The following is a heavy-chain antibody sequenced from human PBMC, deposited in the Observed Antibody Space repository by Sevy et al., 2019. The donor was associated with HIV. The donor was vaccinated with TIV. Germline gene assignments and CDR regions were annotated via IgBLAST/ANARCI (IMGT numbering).Heavy chain of an antibody. J-gene: IGHJ4*02. CDR3: ARVRRSYYFDY. CDR2: ISYDRSEK. CDR1: GFTFGSYG. V-gene: IGHV3-33*01. D-gene: IGHD3-10*01. Sequence: GGCLRLSCAASGFTFGSYGMRWVRQAPGKGLEWVAFISYDRSEKEYADSVKGRFTISRDKSKNTVDLQMNSLRVEDTALYYCARVRRSYYFDYWGQGTLVTVSS.